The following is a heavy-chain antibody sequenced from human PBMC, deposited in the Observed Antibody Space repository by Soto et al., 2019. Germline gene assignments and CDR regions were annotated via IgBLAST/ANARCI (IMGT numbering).Heavy chain of an antibody. J-gene: IGHJ4*02. CDR2: INPNSGGT. CDR3: ARSYDFWSGYDY. V-gene: IGHV1-2*04. Sequence: ASVKVSCKASGYTFTGYYMHWVRQAPGQGLEWMGWINPNSGGTNYAQKFQGWVTMTRDTSISTAYMELSRLRSDDTAVYYCARSYDFWSGYDYWGQGTLVTVSS. CDR1: GYTFTGYY. D-gene: IGHD3-3*01.